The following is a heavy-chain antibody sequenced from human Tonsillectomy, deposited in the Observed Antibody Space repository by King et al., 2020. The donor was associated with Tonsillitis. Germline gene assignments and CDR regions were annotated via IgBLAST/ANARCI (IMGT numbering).Heavy chain of an antibody. J-gene: IGHJ4*02. D-gene: IGHD6-19*01. Sequence: VHLVESGGGVVQPGRSLRLSCVASGFTFSNYGIHWVRQAPGKGLEWVTVVWYDGTIQYYADSVQGRFTISRDNSKNTVYLQMNSLRAEDTAVYYCARDQGAGLDHWGQGSPVTVSS. V-gene: IGHV3-33*08. CDR1: GFTFSNYG. CDR2: VWYDGTIQ. CDR3: ARDQGAGLDH.